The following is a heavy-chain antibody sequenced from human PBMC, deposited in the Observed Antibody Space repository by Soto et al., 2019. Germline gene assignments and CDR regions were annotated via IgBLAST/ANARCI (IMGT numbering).Heavy chain of an antibody. D-gene: IGHD2-2*01. V-gene: IGHV1-69*13. CDR2: IIPIFGTA. Sequence: ASVKVSCKASGGTSSSYAISWVRQAPGQGLEWMGGIIPIFGTANYAQKFQGRVTITADESTSTAYMELSSLRSEDTAVYYCAREYCSSTSCYAGIDYWGQGTLVTVSS. J-gene: IGHJ4*02. CDR3: AREYCSSTSCYAGIDY. CDR1: GGTSSSYA.